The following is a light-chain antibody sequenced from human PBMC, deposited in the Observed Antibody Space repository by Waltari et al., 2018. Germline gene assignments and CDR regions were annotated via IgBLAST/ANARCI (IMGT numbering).Light chain of an antibody. J-gene: IGLJ2*01. V-gene: IGLV2-14*03. CDR3: SSFRSANSGV. CDR2: DVS. CDR1: SSDFGNYNY. Sequence: QSALTQPASVSGSPGQSITISCPGTSSDFGNYNYVSWYQQHPGKAPKLMIYDVSNRPSGVSNRFAGSKSGNTASLTISGLQAEDEADYYCSSFRSANSGVFGGGTKLTVL.